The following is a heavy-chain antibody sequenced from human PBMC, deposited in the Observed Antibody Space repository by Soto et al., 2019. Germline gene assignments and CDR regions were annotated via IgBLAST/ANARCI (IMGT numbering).Heavy chain of an antibody. D-gene: IGHD3-3*01. Sequence: GGSLRLSCAASGFTFSVYEINWVRQAPGKGLEWVSYIGGSGTTIYYADSVKGRFTISRDNAKNSLFLQMNSLRAEDTAVYYCARGPITIFGVAPGAFNIWGQGTMVTVSS. J-gene: IGHJ3*02. CDR3: ARGPITIFGVAPGAFNI. V-gene: IGHV3-48*03. CDR1: GFTFSVYE. CDR2: IGGSGTTI.